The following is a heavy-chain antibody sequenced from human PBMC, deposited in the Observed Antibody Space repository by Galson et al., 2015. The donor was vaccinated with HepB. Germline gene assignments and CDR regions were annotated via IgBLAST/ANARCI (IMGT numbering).Heavy chain of an antibody. J-gene: IGHJ4*02. D-gene: IGHD1-26*01. CDR1: GFSFTTYD. Sequence: SLRLSCAASGFSFTTYDMHWVRQPTGKGLEWVSTIGSAGDTYYTGSVKGRFTISRENAKNSLYLQMNSLRAGDTAVYYCARGGIGSSHFDYWGQGTLVTVSS. CDR2: IGSAGDT. CDR3: ARGGIGSSHFDY. V-gene: IGHV3-13*01.